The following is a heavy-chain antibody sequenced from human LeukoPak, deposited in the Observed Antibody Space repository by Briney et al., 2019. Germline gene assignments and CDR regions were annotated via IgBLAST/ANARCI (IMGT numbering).Heavy chain of an antibody. V-gene: IGHV1-2*02. CDR1: GYTFTGYY. CDR3: ARAPYYDFWSGQNWFDP. Sequence: ASVKVSCKASGYTFTGYYMHWVRQAPGQGLEWMGWINPNSSGTNYAQKFQGRVTMTRDTSISTAYMELSRLRSDDTAVYYCARAPYYDFWSGQNWFDPWGQGTLVTVSS. CDR2: INPNSSGT. J-gene: IGHJ5*02. D-gene: IGHD3-3*01.